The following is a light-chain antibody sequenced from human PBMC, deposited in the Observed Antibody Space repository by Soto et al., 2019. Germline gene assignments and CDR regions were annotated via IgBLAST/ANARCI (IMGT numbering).Light chain of an antibody. J-gene: IGKJ5*01. Sequence: EIVLTQSPGILSLSPGERATLSCRARQSLIGGYLAWFQQKPGQTPRLLIYSASNRATGIPDRFSGSGSGTDFTLTISRLEPEDCVVYYCQQNGSLPITFGQGTRLEIK. CDR1: QSLIGGY. CDR2: SAS. CDR3: QQNGSLPIT. V-gene: IGKV3-20*01.